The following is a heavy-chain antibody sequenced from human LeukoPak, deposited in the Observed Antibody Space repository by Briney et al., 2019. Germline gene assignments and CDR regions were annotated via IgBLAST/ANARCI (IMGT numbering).Heavy chain of an antibody. D-gene: IGHD6-19*01. CDR2: INHSGST. CDR1: GGSFSGYY. Sequence: SETLSLTCAVYGGSFSGYYWSWIRQPPGKGLEWIGEINHSGSTNYNPSLKSRVTISVDTPKNQFSLKLSSVTAADTAVYYCARDHSSGWSRRGHYFDYWGQGTLVTVSS. CDR3: ARDHSSGWSRRGHYFDY. J-gene: IGHJ4*02. V-gene: IGHV4-34*01.